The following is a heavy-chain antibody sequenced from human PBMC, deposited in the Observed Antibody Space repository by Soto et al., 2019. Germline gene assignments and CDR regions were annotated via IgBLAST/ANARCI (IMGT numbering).Heavy chain of an antibody. CDR2: IYTSGST. J-gene: IGHJ6*02. V-gene: IGHV4-4*07. CDR1: GGSISSYY. Sequence: SETLSLTCTVSGGSISSYYWSWIRQPAGKGLEWIGRIYTSGSTNYNPSLKSRVTMSVDTSKNQFSLKLSSVTAADTAVYYCARDGCSSTSCRGPGANYYYYYGMDVWGQGTTVTV. D-gene: IGHD2-2*01. CDR3: ARDGCSSTSCRGPGANYYYYYGMDV.